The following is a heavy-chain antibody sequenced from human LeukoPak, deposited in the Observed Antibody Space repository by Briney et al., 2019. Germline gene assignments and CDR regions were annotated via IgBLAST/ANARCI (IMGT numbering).Heavy chain of an antibody. V-gene: IGHV3-74*01. CDR1: GFTFSNYW. J-gene: IGHJ4*02. D-gene: IGHD6-13*01. CDR2: INSDGSSR. Sequence: GGSLRLSCAASGFTFSNYWVHWVRQGPGEGLVWVSRINSDGSSRNYADSVKGRFTISRDNAKNTLYLQMNSLRAEDTAVYYCASASSHRTAAGGDYWGQGTLVTVSS. CDR3: ASASSHRTAAGGDY.